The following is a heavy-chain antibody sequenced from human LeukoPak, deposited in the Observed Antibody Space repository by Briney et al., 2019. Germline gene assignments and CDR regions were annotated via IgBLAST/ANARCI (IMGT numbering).Heavy chain of an antibody. CDR3: AGDAPMLVDWNEHDDAFDI. CDR2: IYIGGST. Sequence: PGGSLRLSCAASGFTVSSNYMSWVRQSPRKGLEWVSVIYIGGSTYYADSVKGRFTISRDNSKNTLYLQMNSLRAEDTAVYYCAGDAPMLVDWNEHDDAFDIWGQGPMVTVSS. V-gene: IGHV3-66*02. CDR1: GFTVSSNY. J-gene: IGHJ3*02. D-gene: IGHD1-1*01.